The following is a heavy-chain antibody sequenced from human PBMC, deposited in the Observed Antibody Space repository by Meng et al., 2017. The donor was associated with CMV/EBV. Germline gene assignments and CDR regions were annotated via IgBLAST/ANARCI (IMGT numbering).Heavy chain of an antibody. V-gene: IGHV3-21*01. D-gene: IGHD3-10*01. CDR2: ISSSSSYI. CDR3: ARAAGSLLRYYFDY. J-gene: IGHJ4*02. CDR1: GFTFSSYS. Sequence: GGSLRLSCAASGFTFSSYSMNWVRQAPGKGLEWVSSISSSSSYIYYADSVKGRFTISRDNAKNSLYLQMSSLRAEDTAVYYCARAAGSLLRYYFDYWGQGTLVTVSS.